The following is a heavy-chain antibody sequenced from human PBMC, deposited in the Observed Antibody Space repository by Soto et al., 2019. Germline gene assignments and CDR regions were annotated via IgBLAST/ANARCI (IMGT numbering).Heavy chain of an antibody. CDR2: ISSASSSI. V-gene: IGHV3-21*01. D-gene: IGHD1-1*01. J-gene: IGHJ3*01. Sequence: EVQLVESGGGLVKPGGSLRLSCATSGFTFNSYTMNWVRQAPGKGLEWVASISSASSSIDFADSGKGRFTISRDNVNNSVFLQMNSLRAEDTGIYYCARYDAFKAFDLWGQGTMVTVSS. CDR3: ARYDAFKAFDL. CDR1: GFTFNSYT.